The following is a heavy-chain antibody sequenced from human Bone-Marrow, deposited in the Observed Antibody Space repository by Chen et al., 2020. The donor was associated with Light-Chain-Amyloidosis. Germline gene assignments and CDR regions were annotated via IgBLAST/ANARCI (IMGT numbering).Heavy chain of an antibody. CDR1: GFNFSGSA. J-gene: IGHJ4*02. V-gene: IGHV3-73*01. CDR3: TTRFYDKSTYYFEY. Sequence: GGLVQPGGSLKLSCVASGFNFSGSAIHWVRQASGKGPEWVGRIRTTFNNYATRYAESVKGRITLSRDHSRNTTYLHVSSLRIEDTAVYYCTTRFYDKSTYYFEYWGQGTLVTVSS. CDR2: IRTTFNNYAT. D-gene: IGHD3-22*01.